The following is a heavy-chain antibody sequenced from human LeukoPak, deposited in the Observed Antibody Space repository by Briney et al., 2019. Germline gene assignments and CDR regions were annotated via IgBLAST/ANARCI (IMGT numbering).Heavy chain of an antibody. CDR3: ARDGGSSFDC. Sequence: SETLSLTCTVSGGSIGTYYWSWIRQPPGKGLEWIGYIYYSGSTNYNPSLKSRVTISVDTSKNQFSLKLSSVTAADTAVYYCARDGGSSFDCWGQGTLVTVSS. CDR1: GGSIGTYY. CDR2: IYYSGST. D-gene: IGHD1-26*01. J-gene: IGHJ4*02. V-gene: IGHV4-59*01.